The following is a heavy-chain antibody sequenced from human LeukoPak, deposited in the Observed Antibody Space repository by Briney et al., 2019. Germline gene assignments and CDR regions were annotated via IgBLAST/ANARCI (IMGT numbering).Heavy chain of an antibody. V-gene: IGHV3-7*03. Sequence: PGGSLRLSCVASRLSFSNYWMNWVRQAPGKGLEWVANIKQDGSEKYYVDSVKGRFTISRDNAKNSLYLQMNSLRAEDTAVYFCARVKKGELPDYWGQGTLVTVSS. CDR1: RLSFSNYW. J-gene: IGHJ4*02. CDR2: IKQDGSEK. D-gene: IGHD1-26*01. CDR3: ARVKKGELPDY.